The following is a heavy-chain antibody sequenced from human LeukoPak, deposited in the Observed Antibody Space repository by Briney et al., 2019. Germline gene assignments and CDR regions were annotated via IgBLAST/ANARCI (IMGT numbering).Heavy chain of an antibody. CDR2: VYNSGTT. CDR3: ARLWFGNGRTFDP. CDR1: GGSIISSNYY. Sequence: SETLSLTCTVSGGSIISSNYYWAWIRQPPGKELEWLATVYNSGTTYYTPSLKSRATISVDTSKDQFSLKLDSVTAADTALCYCARLWFGNGRTFDPWGQGTLVTVSS. V-gene: IGHV4-39*01. D-gene: IGHD3-10*01. J-gene: IGHJ5*02.